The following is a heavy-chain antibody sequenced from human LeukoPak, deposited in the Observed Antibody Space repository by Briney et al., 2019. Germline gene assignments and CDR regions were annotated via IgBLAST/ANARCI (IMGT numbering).Heavy chain of an antibody. V-gene: IGHV3-7*01. Sequence: GGSLRLSCAASGFTFSSYWMSWVRQAPGKGLEWVANIKQDGSEKYYVDSVKGRFTIPRDNAKNSLYLQMNSLRAEDTAVYYCARDGYSGYDEYDYWGQGTLVTVSS. D-gene: IGHD5-12*01. CDR2: IKQDGSEK. J-gene: IGHJ4*02. CDR3: ARDGYSGYDEYDY. CDR1: GFTFSSYW.